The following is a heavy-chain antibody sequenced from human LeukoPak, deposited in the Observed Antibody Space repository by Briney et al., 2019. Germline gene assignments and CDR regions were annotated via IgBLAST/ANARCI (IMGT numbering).Heavy chain of an antibody. J-gene: IGHJ4*03. CDR2: ISSSGSTI. V-gene: IGHV3-11*04. CDR3: ARASWATVVTPFDY. D-gene: IGHD4-23*01. Sequence: GGSLRLSCAASGFTFSDAWMNWVRQAPGKGLEWVSYISSSGSTIYYADSVKGRFTISRDDAKNSLYLQMNSLRAEDTAVYYCARASWATVVTPFDYWGQGTTVTVSS. CDR1: GFTFSDAW.